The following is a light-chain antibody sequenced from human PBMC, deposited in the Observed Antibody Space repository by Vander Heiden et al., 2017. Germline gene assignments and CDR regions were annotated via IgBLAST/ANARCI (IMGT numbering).Light chain of an antibody. J-gene: IGKJ4*01. V-gene: IGKV2-28*01. CDR1: QVLLNSNGYNY. CDR2: LGS. Sequence: DIVMTQSPLSLPVTPGEPASISCRSSQVLLNSNGYNYLDWYVQKPGQSPQLLIYLGSNRASGVPDRFSGSGSGTDFTLKISRVEAEDVGVYYCMQALQTPPAFGGGTKVEIK. CDR3: MQALQTPPA.